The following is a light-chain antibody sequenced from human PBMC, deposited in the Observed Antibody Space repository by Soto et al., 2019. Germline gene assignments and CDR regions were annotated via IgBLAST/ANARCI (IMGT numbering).Light chain of an antibody. V-gene: IGKV3-15*01. CDR1: QSVDGY. CDR2: GAS. CDR3: QQYSSSPS. J-gene: IGKJ5*01. Sequence: ELVMTQSPGTLSVSLGESATLSCRASQSVDGYLAWYQQKPGQAPRLLIYGASTRATGIPARFSGSGSGTDFTLTISSLEPEDFAVYYCQQYSSSPSFGQGTRLEI.